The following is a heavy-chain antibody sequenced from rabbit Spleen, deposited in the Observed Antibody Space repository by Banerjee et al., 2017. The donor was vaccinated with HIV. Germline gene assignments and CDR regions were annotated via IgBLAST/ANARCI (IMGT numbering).Heavy chain of an antibody. D-gene: IGHD1-1*01. J-gene: IGHJ4*01. Sequence: QEQLVESGGGLVQPGGSLTLSCKASGFDFSRFGVSWVRQAPGKGLEWIGYIDPIFGRTYYASWVNGRFTISRSTSLNTVTLQMTSLTAADTATYFCVRGASSSGYYSLWGQGTLVTVS. CDR2: IDPIFGRT. CDR3: VRGASSSGYYSL. CDR1: GFDFSRFG. V-gene: IGHV1S47*01.